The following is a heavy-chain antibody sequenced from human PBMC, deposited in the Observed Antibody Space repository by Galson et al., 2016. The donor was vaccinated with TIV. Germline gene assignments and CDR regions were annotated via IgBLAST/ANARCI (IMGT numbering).Heavy chain of an antibody. V-gene: IGHV1-2*02. J-gene: IGHJ4*02. Sequence: SVKVSCKASGYKFIGYHVHWVRQAPGQGLEWMGRIKPNRGDTNVAQKFRGRVTMTRDTSITTAYLELSGLRSDDTAVYYCARGFGVLTGNYLPKDFDYWGQGTLVTVSS. CDR3: ARGFGVLTGNYLPKDFDY. D-gene: IGHD3-9*01. CDR2: IKPNRGDT. CDR1: GYKFIGYH.